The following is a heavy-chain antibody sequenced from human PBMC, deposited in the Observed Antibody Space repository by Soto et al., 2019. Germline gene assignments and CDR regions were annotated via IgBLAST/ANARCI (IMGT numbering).Heavy chain of an antibody. Sequence: QITLKESGPALVKPTQPLTLTCTFSWFSISTRTVGVGWIRQPPGKALEWLALIYWDDSERYNPYLKSSLTLTKDTSKNQVVLRMTNMDPVDTAIYYCAHTNKLLFYNYWGQGALVTGSS. J-gene: IGHJ4*02. D-gene: IGHD3-3*01. CDR2: IYWDDSE. V-gene: IGHV2-5*02. CDR1: WFSISTRTVG. CDR3: AHTNKLLFYNY.